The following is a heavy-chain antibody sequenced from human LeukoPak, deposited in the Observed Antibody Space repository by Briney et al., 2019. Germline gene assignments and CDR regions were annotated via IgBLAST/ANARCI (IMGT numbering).Heavy chain of an antibody. Sequence: GGSLRLSCAASGFTFSTYWMTWVRQAPGKGLEWVANINQGGSESYYVDSVKGRFTISRDNAKNSLYLQMNSLRAEDTAVYYCARDPPPYSSGRWFDPWGQGTLVTVSS. J-gene: IGHJ5*02. V-gene: IGHV3-7*01. D-gene: IGHD6-19*01. CDR2: INQGGSES. CDR3: ARDPPPYSSGRWFDP. CDR1: GFTFSTYW.